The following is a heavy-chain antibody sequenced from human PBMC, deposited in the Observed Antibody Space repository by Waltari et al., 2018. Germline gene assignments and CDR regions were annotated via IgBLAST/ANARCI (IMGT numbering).Heavy chain of an antibody. CDR1: GGTFSSYA. D-gene: IGHD5-12*01. V-gene: IGHV1-69*12. Sequence: QVQLVQSGTAVNEPGSSVKVSCKASGGTFSSYAISWVRQAPGQGLEWMGGIIPIFGTANYAQKFQGRVTITADESTSTAYMELSSLRSEDTAVYYCARERDGYNPLFDYWGQGTLVTVSS. CDR3: ARERDGYNPLFDY. CDR2: IIPIFGTA. J-gene: IGHJ4*02.